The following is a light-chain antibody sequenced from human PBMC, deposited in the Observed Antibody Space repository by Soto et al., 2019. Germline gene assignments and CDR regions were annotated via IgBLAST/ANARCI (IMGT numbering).Light chain of an antibody. Sequence: QSVLTQPASVSGSPGQSITISCTGTSSDVGGYNYLSWYQQNPGKAPKVMIYEVSNRPSGVSNRFSGSKSGNTASLTISGLQAEDEADYYCSSYTTSGTPVFGGGTKLTV. CDR3: SSYTTSGTPV. CDR2: EVS. CDR1: SSDVGGYNY. J-gene: IGLJ3*02. V-gene: IGLV2-14*01.